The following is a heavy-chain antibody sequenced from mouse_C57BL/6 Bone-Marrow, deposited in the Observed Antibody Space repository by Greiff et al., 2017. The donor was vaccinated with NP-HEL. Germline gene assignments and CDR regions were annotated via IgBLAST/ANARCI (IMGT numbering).Heavy chain of an antibody. V-gene: IGHV5-12*01. CDR2: ISTGGGST. CDR1: GFTFSDYY. CDR3: ARRPLDY. J-gene: IGHJ4*01. Sequence: DVKLVESGGGLVQPGGSLKLSCAVSGFTFSDYYMYWVRQTPEKMLEWVAYISTGGGSTYHPDTVKGRFTNSRDNAKNTLYLQMSRLKSEDTAMYYCARRPLDYWGQGTSVTVSS.